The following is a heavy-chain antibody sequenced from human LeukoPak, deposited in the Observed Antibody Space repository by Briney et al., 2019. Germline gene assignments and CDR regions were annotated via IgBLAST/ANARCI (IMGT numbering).Heavy chain of an antibody. V-gene: IGHV3-23*01. D-gene: IGHD3-9*01. CDR2: ISGSGGST. CDR3: AKDPPLRYFDWLLGDAFDI. CDR1: GFTFSSYA. J-gene: IGHJ3*02. Sequence: PGGSLRLSCAASGFTFSSYAMSWVRQAPGKGLEWVSAISGSGGSTYYADSVKGRFTISRDNSKNTLYLQMNSLRAEDTAVYYCAKDPPLRYFDWLLGDAFDIWGQGTMVTVSS.